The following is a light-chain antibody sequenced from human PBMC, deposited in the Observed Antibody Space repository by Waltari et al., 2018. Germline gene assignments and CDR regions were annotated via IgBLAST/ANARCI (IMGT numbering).Light chain of an antibody. V-gene: IGLV1-44*01. CDR3: ATWDDSLNGPL. J-gene: IGLJ2*01. CDR2: SDH. CDR1: NSNIGSNE. Sequence: QSELTQPPSASGTAGQRVTFSCSGDNSNIGSNEISWYQQFPGTAPQLLIYSDHQRLSWVPDRFSASKSGTSASLTISGLQSEDEASYYCATWDDSLNGPLFGGGTKLTVL.